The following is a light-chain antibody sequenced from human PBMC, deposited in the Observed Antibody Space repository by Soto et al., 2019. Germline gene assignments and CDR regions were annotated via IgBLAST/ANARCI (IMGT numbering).Light chain of an antibody. J-gene: IGKJ3*01. CDR3: QHYNGLPR. V-gene: IGKV3-11*01. Sequence: EIVLTQSPATLSLSPGERATLSCRASQSVSSYLAWYQQKPGQAPRLLIYDASNRATGIPARFSGSGSGTDFTLTISSLEPEDFATYYCQHYNGLPRFGPGTKVDIK. CDR1: QSVSSY. CDR2: DAS.